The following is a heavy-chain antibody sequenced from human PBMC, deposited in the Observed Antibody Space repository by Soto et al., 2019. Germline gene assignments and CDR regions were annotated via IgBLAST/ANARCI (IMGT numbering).Heavy chain of an antibody. V-gene: IGHV4-59*08. CDR2: IYYSGRT. CDR1: GGSISSYY. Sequence: QVQLQESGPGLVKPSETLSLTCTVSGGSISSYYWSWIRQPPGKGLEWIGYIYYSGRTNYTPSLKSRVTISVDTSKNQFSLQLSSVTAAATAVYYCARFNWYFDLWGRGTLITVSS. J-gene: IGHJ2*01. CDR3: ARFNWYFDL.